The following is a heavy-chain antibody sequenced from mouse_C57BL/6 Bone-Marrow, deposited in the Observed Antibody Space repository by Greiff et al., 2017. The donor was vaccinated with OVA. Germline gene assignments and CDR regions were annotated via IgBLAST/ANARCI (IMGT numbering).Heavy chain of an antibody. V-gene: IGHV1-5*01. CDR3: TRGLYYGNPYYFDY. J-gene: IGHJ2*01. Sequence: EVQLQQSGTVLARPGASVKMSCKTSGYTFTSYRMHWVKQRPGQGLEWIGAIYPGNSDTSYNQKFKGKAKLTAVTSASTAYMELSSLTNEDSAVYYCTRGLYYGNPYYFDYWGQGTTLTVSS. D-gene: IGHD2-1*01. CDR2: IYPGNSDT. CDR1: GYTFTSYR.